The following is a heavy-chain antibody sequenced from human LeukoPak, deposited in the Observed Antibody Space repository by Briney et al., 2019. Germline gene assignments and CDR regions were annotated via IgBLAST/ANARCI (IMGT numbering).Heavy chain of an antibody. CDR1: GYSISSSNW. Sequence: SDTLSLTCAVSGYSISSSNWWGWIRQPPGKGLEWIGYIYYSGTTNYNPSLKSRVTMSVDTSKNHFSLKLSSVTALDTAVYYRARKLASVGYFDYWGQGTLVTVSS. J-gene: IGHJ4*02. D-gene: IGHD3-10*01. CDR3: ARKLASVGYFDY. CDR2: IYYSGTT. V-gene: IGHV4-28*06.